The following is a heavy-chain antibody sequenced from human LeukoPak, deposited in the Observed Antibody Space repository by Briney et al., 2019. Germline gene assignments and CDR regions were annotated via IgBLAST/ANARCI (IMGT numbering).Heavy chain of an antibody. CDR3: ARHVEEKGMDV. CDR1: DYSISSGYY. D-gene: IGHD5-24*01. Sequence: SETLSLTCTVSDYSISSGYYWGWIRQPPGKGLEWIGSIYHSGSTYYNPSLKSRVTISVDTSKNQFSLKLSSVTAADTAVYYCARHVEEKGMDVWGQGTTVTVSS. CDR2: IYHSGST. V-gene: IGHV4-38-2*02. J-gene: IGHJ6*02.